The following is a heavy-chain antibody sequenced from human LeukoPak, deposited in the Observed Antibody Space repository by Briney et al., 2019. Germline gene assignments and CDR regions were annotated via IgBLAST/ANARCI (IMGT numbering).Heavy chain of an antibody. CDR2: IKPDGTTK. D-gene: IGHD6-13*01. CDR3: ARSIPYGTTWYGRSDY. Sequence: PGRSLRLSCAASGFTFSSYAMHWVRQAPGKGLGWVANIKPDGTTKFYVDSVKGRFTISRDNALNSLYLQMNSLRAEDTAIYYCARSIPYGTTWYGRSDYWGQGTLVTVSS. J-gene: IGHJ4*02. V-gene: IGHV3-7*03. CDR1: GFTFSSYA.